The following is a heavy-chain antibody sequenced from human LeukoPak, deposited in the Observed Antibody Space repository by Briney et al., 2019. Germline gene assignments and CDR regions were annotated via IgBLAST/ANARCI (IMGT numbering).Heavy chain of an antibody. D-gene: IGHD3-10*01. CDR3: ARLYGSGRRGFDY. CDR1: GDSISPSNW. J-gene: IGHJ4*02. Sequence: SETLSLTCAVSGDSISPSNWWSWVRQPPGKGLEWIGEIYHSGSTNYNPSLKSRVTISVDTSKNQFSLKLSSVTAADTAVYYCARLYGSGRRGFDYWGQGTLVTVSS. CDR2: IYHSGST. V-gene: IGHV4-4*02.